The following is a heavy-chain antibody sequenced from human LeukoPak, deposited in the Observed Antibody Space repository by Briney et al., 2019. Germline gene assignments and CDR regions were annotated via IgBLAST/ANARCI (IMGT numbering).Heavy chain of an antibody. J-gene: IGHJ4*02. CDR3: ARVNYYDSLDY. V-gene: IGHV3-74*01. CDR1: GFTVSSNY. Sequence: PGGSLRLSCAASGFTVSSNYMSWVRQAPGKGLVWVSRINSDGSSTSYADSVKGRFTISRDNAKNTLYLQMNSLRAEDTAVYYCARVNYYDSLDYWGQGTLVTVSS. D-gene: IGHD3-22*01. CDR2: INSDGSST.